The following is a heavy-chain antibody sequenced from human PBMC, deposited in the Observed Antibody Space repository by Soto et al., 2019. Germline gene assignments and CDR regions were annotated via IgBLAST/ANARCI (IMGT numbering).Heavy chain of an antibody. D-gene: IGHD6-19*01. CDR3: ARSVEGHFDY. CDR1: GFRFNIYS. V-gene: IGHV3-48*02. CDR2: ITSDTKTI. J-gene: IGHJ4*02. Sequence: EVPLVESGGALVQRGGSLTLSCAASGFRFNIYSMNWVRQAPGKGLEWSAYITSDTKTIKYAESVKGRFTISRDNAKNSVYLQMNNLSDEDTAVYYCARSVEGHFDYWGQGTVVTVSS.